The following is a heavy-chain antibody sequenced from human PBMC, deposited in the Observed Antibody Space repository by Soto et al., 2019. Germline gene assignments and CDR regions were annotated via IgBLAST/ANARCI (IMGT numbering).Heavy chain of an antibody. V-gene: IGHV4-34*01. D-gene: IGHD3-22*01. Sequence: SETLSLTCAVYGGSFSGYYWSWIRQPPGKGLEWIGEINHSGSTNYNPSLKSRVTISVDTSKNQFSLKLSSVTAADTAVYYCARVGGFYDSSGYYPHGLPWGQGTLVTVSS. CDR3: ARVGGFYDSSGYYPHGLP. J-gene: IGHJ4*02. CDR1: GGSFSGYY. CDR2: INHSGST.